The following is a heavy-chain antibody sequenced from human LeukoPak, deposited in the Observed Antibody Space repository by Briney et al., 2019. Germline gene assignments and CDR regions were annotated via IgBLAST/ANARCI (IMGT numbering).Heavy chain of an antibody. D-gene: IGHD3-22*01. CDR2: IKGDGIST. V-gene: IGHV3-74*01. Sequence: TGGSLRLSCAASGFDFSSNWMHWVRHAPGQGLVWVSRIKGDGISTNYADSVKGRFTISRDNAKNTLYLQMNSLGAEDTAVYYCARRINYYDSSGYYYVRYFDSWGQGTLVAVSS. J-gene: IGHJ4*02. CDR3: ARRINYYDSSGYYYVRYFDS. CDR1: GFDFSSNW.